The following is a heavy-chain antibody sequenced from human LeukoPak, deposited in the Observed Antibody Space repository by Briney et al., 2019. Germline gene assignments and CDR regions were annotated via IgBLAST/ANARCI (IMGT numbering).Heavy chain of an antibody. CDR3: AFGDYESNWFDP. V-gene: IGHV3-72*01. J-gene: IGHJ5*02. CDR2: TRNKANSYTT. Sequence: GGSLRLSCAASGFTFSDHYMDWVRQAPGKRLEWVGRTRNKANSYTTEYAASVKGRFTISRGDSKNSLYLQMNSLKTEDTAVYYCAFGDYESNWFDPWGQGTLVTVSS. CDR1: GFTFSDHY. D-gene: IGHD4-17*01.